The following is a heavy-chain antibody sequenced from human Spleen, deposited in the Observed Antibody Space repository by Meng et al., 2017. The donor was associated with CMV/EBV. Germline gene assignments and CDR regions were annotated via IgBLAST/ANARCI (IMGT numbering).Heavy chain of an antibody. CDR2: IDTGGSST. Sequence: ETLSFTCAASGFTFSTYAMNWVRQAPGKGLEWVSLIDTGGSSTYYADSVKGRFTISRDNSKNTLYLQMNSLRAEDTAVYYCAKDLDSSGYYSNWLDPWGQGTLVTVSS. J-gene: IGHJ5*02. CDR1: GFTFSTYA. CDR3: AKDLDSSGYYSNWLDP. V-gene: IGHV3-23*03. D-gene: IGHD3-22*01.